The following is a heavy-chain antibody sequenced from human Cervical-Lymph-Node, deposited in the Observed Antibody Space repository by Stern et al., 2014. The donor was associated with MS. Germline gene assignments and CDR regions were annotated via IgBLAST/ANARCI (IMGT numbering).Heavy chain of an antibody. V-gene: IGHV4-39*01. CDR3: ARGRGVGAHLDY. CDR2: IYYSGST. Sequence: QVQLQESGPGLVKPSETLSLTCTVSGGSISSSSYYWGWIRQPPGKGLEWIGSIYYSGSTYYNPSLQSRVTISVDTSKNQFSLKLSSVTAADTAVYYCARGRGVGAHLDYWGQGTLVTVSS. D-gene: IGHD1-26*01. CDR1: GGSISSSSYY. J-gene: IGHJ4*02.